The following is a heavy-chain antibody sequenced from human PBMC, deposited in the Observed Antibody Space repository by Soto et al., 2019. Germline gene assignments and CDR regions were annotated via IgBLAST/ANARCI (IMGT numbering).Heavy chain of an antibody. CDR2: VYHTGDT. J-gene: IGHJ5*02. Sequence: SETLSHTCGVSGGTVASSHWWSWVRQSPGRGLEWIGNVYHTGDTNFNPSLQSRVTFSVDKSNNQFSLRLTSVTAADTAVYFCAREIVTAGGNNYFDPWGPGTLVTVSS. CDR3: AREIVTAGGNNYFDP. V-gene: IGHV4-4*02. D-gene: IGHD2-21*02. CDR1: GGTVASSHW.